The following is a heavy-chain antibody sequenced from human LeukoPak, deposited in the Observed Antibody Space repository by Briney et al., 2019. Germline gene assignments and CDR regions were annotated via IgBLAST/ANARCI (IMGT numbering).Heavy chain of an antibody. CDR2: ISSSGSTI. CDR1: GFTFSSHG. CDR3: AAITPGYYYGSGSYNY. D-gene: IGHD3-10*01. V-gene: IGHV3-48*04. J-gene: IGHJ4*02. Sequence: PGGTLRLSCAASGFTFSSHGMSWVRQAPGKGLEWVSYISSSGSTIYYADSVKGRFTISRDNAKNSLYLQMNSLRAEDTAVYYCAAITPGYYYGSGSYNYWGQGTLVTVSS.